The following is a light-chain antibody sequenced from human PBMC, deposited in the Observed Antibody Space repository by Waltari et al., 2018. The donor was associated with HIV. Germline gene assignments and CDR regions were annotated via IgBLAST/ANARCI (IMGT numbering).Light chain of an antibody. V-gene: IGLV1-44*01. J-gene: IGLJ3*02. CDR2: NDV. Sequence: QSVLTQPPSASGSPGPTVKISCSGNRSNFGGNSVNWYPPFPGSTPKLLMYNDVERPSGVPDRFSGSKSGTSASLAISGLQSDDESDYYCSTWDDSLTGVVFGGGTKLTVL. CDR3: STWDDSLTGVV. CDR1: RSNFGGNS.